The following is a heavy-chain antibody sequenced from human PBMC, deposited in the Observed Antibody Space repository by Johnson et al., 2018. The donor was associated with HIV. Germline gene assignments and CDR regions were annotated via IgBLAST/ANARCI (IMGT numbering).Heavy chain of an antibody. J-gene: IGHJ3*02. CDR2: MWYDGSNK. CDR3: AREVAAVGDAFDI. CDR1: GFTFSTYG. V-gene: IGHV3-33*01. Sequence: QVQLVESGGGVVQPGRSLRLSCAASGFTFSTYGMHWVRQAPGKGLEWVAVMWYDGSNKYYADSVKGRFTISRDNSKNTLYLQMNSLRAEDTAVYYCAREVAAVGDAFDIWGQGTMVTVSS. D-gene: IGHD6-13*01.